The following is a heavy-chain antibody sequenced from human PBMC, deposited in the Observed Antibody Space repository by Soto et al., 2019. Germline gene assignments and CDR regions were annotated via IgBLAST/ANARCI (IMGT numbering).Heavy chain of an antibody. CDR2: INHSGST. CDR1: GGSFSGYY. D-gene: IGHD6-6*01. CDR3: ARMSIAARRGYYYGMDV. V-gene: IGHV4-34*01. Sequence: SETLSLTCAVYGGSFSGYYWSWIRQPPGKGLEWIGEINHSGSTNYNPSLKSRVTISVDTSKNQFSLKLSSVTAADTAVYYCARMSIAARRGYYYGMDVWGQGPRSPSP. J-gene: IGHJ6*02.